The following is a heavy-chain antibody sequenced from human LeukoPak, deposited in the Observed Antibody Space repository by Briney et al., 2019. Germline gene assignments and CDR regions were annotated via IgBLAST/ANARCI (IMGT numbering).Heavy chain of an antibody. CDR3: ARDSCSGGSCYPVDPGNWFDP. J-gene: IGHJ5*02. CDR2: INAGNGNT. V-gene: IGHV1-3*03. CDR1: GYTFTSYA. Sequence: ASVKVSCKASGYTFTSYAMHWVRQAPGQRLEWMGWINAGNGNTKYSQEFQGRVTITRDTSASTAYMELSSLRSEDMAVYYCARDSCSGGSCYPVDPGNWFDPWGQGTLVTVSS. D-gene: IGHD2-15*01.